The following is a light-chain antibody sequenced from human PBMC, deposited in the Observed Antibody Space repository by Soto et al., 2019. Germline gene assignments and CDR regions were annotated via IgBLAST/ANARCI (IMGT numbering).Light chain of an antibody. CDR2: DVS. CDR1: RRDVGAYNL. J-gene: IGLJ1*01. V-gene: IGLV2-23*02. CDR3: CSYAGDTTFV. Sequence: SVLTQPASVSGSPGHSITITCTGTRRDVGAYNLVSWYQQHPGKAPKVLIYDVSKRPSGVSDRFSGSKSGNTASLTISGLQPDDEADYSCCSYAGDTTFVFGIGTKGTVL.